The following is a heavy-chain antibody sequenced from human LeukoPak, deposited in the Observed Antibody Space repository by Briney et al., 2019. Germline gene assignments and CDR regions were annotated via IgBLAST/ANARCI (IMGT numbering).Heavy chain of an antibody. CDR2: IWFDGSNT. V-gene: IGHV3-33*06. CDR3: AKCDSSGYYFDY. D-gene: IGHD3-22*01. Sequence: GGSLRLSCAASGFTFASYDMHWVRQAPGKGLEWVALIWFDGSNTYYADSVRGRFTISRDNSKNTLYLQMNSLRAEDTAVYYCAKCDSSGYYFDYWGQGTLVTVSS. CDR1: GFTFASYD. J-gene: IGHJ4*02.